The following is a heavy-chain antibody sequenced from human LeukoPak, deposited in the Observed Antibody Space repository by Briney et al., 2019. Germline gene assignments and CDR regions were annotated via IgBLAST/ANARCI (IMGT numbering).Heavy chain of an antibody. D-gene: IGHD3-22*01. CDR3: ARDLPKYYYDSSGYYRFDY. CDR1: GFTVSSNY. CDR2: IYSGGST. J-gene: IGHJ4*02. Sequence: GGSLRLSCAASGFTVSSNYMSWVRQAPGKGLEWVSVIYSGGSTYYADSVKGRFTISRDNAKNSLYLQMNSLRAEDTAVYYCARDLPKYYYDSSGYYRFDYWGQGTLVTVSS. V-gene: IGHV3-53*01.